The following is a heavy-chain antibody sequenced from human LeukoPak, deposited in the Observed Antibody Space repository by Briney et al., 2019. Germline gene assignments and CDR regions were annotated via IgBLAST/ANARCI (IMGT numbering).Heavy chain of an antibody. D-gene: IGHD3-10*01. CDR1: GCTFSSYA. CDR3: AKDGSYGSGSSPPDYFDY. Sequence: GGSLRLSCAASGCTFSSYAMSWVRQAPGKGLEWVSAISGSGGSTYYADSVKGRFTISRDNSKNTLYLQMNSLRAEDTAVYYCAKDGSYGSGSSPPDYFDYWGQGTLVTVSS. J-gene: IGHJ4*02. V-gene: IGHV3-23*01. CDR2: ISGSGGST.